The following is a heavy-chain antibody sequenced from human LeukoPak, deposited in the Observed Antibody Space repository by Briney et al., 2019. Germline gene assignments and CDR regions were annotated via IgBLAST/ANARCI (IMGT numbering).Heavy chain of an antibody. CDR3: ARDTYYVPFDR. CDR1: AFAFNTYW. Sequence: PGVSLTLFCAASAFAFNTYWMLWLRQVPGEGLVWVTRIRGDGTNTIYRVRVKGGFTIDRYIDKNAMYLQINSQRAEDAAVYYCARDTYYVPFDRWGQRALVTVS. D-gene: IGHD3-22*01. J-gene: IGHJ5*02. CDR2: IRGDGTNT. V-gene: IGHV3-74*01.